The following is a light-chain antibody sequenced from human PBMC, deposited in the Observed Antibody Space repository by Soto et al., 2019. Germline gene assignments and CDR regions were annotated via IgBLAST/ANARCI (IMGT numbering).Light chain of an antibody. CDR2: DAS. Sequence: EIVLTQSPATLSVSPRERATLSCRASQSVSSYLAWYQQKPGQAPRILIYDASNRATGIPARFSGSGSGTDFPLTISRMDPEVIAVYYCQQRSNWPTFGQGTRLEIK. CDR3: QQRSNWPT. V-gene: IGKV3-11*01. CDR1: QSVSSY. J-gene: IGKJ5*01.